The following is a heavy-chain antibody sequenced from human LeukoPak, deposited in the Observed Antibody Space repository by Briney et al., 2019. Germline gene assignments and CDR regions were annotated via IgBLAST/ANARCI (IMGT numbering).Heavy chain of an antibody. CDR3: ARIRGGGSFSFDP. V-gene: IGHV4-39*01. CDR1: GDSISTTSYY. D-gene: IGHD1-26*01. Sequence: SETLSLTCAVSGDSISTTSYYWGWIRQPPGKGLEWIGTIYYSGSTYYNPSLKSRVTISVDTSKNQFSLKLNSVTAADTAIYYCARIRGGGSFSFDPWGHGTLVTVSS. J-gene: IGHJ5*02. CDR2: IYYSGST.